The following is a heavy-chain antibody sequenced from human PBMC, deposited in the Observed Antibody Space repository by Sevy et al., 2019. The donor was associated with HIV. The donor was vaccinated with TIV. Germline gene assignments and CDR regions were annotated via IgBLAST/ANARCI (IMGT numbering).Heavy chain of an antibody. CDR2: TDPSGGNA. CDR1: GDTFTNNY. Sequence: ASVKVSCKASGDTFTNNYMHWVRQAPGQGLEWMGITDPSGGNASYAQKFQGRVSMTRDTSTSTIYLDLSSLRSEDTAVYYCVRADPAQHFDSWGQRTLVTVSS. V-gene: IGHV1-46*01. CDR3: VRADPAQHFDS. J-gene: IGHJ4*02.